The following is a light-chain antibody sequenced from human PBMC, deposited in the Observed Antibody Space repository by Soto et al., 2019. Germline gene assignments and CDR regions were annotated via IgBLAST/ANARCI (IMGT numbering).Light chain of an antibody. V-gene: IGKV3-11*01. CDR3: QQRANWPPVT. CDR1: QSVGSY. J-gene: IGKJ5*01. CDR2: DAS. Sequence: ILLTQSPATLSLSPGERATLSCMASQSVGSYLTWYQQKPGQAPRLLIYDASNRDTGIPARFSGSGSGTDFTLTISSLEPEEFAGYYCQQRANWPPVTGGQGTRLEIK.